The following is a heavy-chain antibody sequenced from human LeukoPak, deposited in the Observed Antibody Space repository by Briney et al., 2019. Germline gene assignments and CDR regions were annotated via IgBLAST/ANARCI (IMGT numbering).Heavy chain of an antibody. CDR3: ARGANVGYYYDSSGVLNDY. J-gene: IGHJ4*02. CDR1: GYTFTSYD. V-gene: IGHV1-8*01. D-gene: IGHD3-22*01. CDR2: MNPNSGNT. Sequence: ASVKVSCKASGYTFTSYDINWVRQATGQGLEWMGWMNPNSGNTGYAQKFQGRVTMTRNTSISTAYMELSSLISEDTAVYYCARGANVGYYYDSSGVLNDYWGQGTLVTVSS.